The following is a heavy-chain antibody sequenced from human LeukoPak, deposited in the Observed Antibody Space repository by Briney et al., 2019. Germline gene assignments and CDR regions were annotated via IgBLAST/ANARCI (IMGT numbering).Heavy chain of an antibody. J-gene: IGHJ4*02. CDR2: IYYSGST. V-gene: IGHV4-59*01. CDR1: GGSISSYY. Sequence: SETLSLTCTVSGGSISSYYWSWIRQPPGKGLEWIGYIYYSGSTNYNPSLNSRVTISVDTSKNQFSLKLSSVTAADTAVYYCARDRRGTHDYWGQGTLVTVSS. D-gene: IGHD1-1*01. CDR3: ARDRRGTHDY.